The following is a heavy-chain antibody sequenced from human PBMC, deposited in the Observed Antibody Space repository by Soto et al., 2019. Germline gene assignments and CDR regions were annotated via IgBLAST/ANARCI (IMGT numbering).Heavy chain of an antibody. D-gene: IGHD6-25*01. CDR3: AGVYCDSSGFVP. J-gene: IGHJ4*02. V-gene: IGHV4-39*01. Sequence: QLQLQESGPGLVKPSETLSLTCTVSGGSVNSSRYYWGWIRQPPGKGPEWIGTIYYTGTTYYNPSLKSRVTIAVDTSKNQFSLNLGSVTAADTAVYSCAGVYCDSSGFVPWGQGTLVVVSS. CDR2: IYYTGTT. CDR1: GGSVNSSRYY.